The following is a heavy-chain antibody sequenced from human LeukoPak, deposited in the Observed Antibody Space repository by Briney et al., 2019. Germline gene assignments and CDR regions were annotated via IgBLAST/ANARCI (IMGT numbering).Heavy chain of an antibody. J-gene: IGHJ6*03. CDR3: AKDQQELLVPYYYYYMDV. V-gene: IGHV3-23*01. Sequence: AGGSLRLSCAASGFTFSSSAMSWVRQAPGKGLEWVSAISGSGGSTYYADSVKGRFTISRDNSKNTLYLQMNSLRAEDTAVYYCAKDQQELLVPYYYYYMDVWGKGTTVTVSS. CDR1: GFTFSSSA. D-gene: IGHD1-26*01. CDR2: ISGSGGST.